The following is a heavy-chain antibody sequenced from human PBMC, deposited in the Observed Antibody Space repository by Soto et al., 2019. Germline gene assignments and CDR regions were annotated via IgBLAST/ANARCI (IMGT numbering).Heavy chain of an antibody. J-gene: IGHJ2*01. V-gene: IGHV3-30-3*01. CDR1: GFTFSSYA. Sequence: QVQLVESGGGVVQPGRSLRLSCAASGFTFSSYAMHWVRRAPGKGLEWVAVISYDGSNKYYADSVKGRFTISRDNSKNTLYLQMNGLRAEDTAVYYCARVKIFGVVTYWYFDLWGRGTLVTVSS. CDR2: ISYDGSNK. D-gene: IGHD3-3*01. CDR3: ARVKIFGVVTYWYFDL.